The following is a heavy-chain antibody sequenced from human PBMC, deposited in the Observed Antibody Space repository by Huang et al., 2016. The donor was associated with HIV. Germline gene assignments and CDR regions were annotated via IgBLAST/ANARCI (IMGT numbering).Heavy chain of an antibody. CDR3: ARRSMRWLQWDYFDY. J-gene: IGHJ4*02. CDR2: ISVYNGDT. CDR1: GYRFISYD. D-gene: IGHD5-12*01. V-gene: IGHV1-18*04. Sequence: QVQLVQSGGEVKKPGASVKVSCKASGYRFISYDINWVRQAPGQGLEWMGGISVYNGDTNFAQKFQGRLTMTSDTSTSTVYMELRSLRSDDTAVYYCARRSMRWLQWDYFDYWGQGTLVTVSS.